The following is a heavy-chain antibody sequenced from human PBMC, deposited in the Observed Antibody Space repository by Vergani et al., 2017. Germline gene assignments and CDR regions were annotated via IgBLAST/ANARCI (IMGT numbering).Heavy chain of an antibody. Sequence: QVQLQESGPGLVKPSQTLSLTCTVSGGSISSGGYYWSWIRQHPGKGLEWIGYIYYSGSTYYNPSLKSRVTISVDTSKNQFSRKLSAVTAADTAVYYCARDYSGELLYDYWGQGTLVTVSS. CDR2: IYYSGST. V-gene: IGHV4-31*03. D-gene: IGHD1-26*01. CDR1: GGSISSGGYY. J-gene: IGHJ4*02. CDR3: ARDYSGELLYDY.